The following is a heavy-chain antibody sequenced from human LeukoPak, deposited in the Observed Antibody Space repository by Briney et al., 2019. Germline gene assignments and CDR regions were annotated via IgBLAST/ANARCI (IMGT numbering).Heavy chain of an antibody. V-gene: IGHV3-23*01. J-gene: IGHJ6*02. CDR2: ISGSGGST. CDR1: GFTFSSYA. Sequence: GGSLRLSCAASGFTFSSYAMSWVRQAPGKGLEWVSAISGSGGSTYYADSVKGRLTISRDNSKNTLYLQMNSLRAEDTAVYYCAKGEARPPYDFWSGYYLQVGYGMDVWGQGTTVTVSS. CDR3: AKGEARPPYDFWSGYYLQVGYGMDV. D-gene: IGHD3-3*01.